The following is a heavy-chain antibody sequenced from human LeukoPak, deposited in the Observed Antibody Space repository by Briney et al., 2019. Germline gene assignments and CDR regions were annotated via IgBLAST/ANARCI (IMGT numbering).Heavy chain of an antibody. CDR1: GFTFSSYS. CDR3: AKDLTRLVGEGFDY. Sequence: GGSLRLSCAASGFTFSSYSMNWVRQAPGKGLEWVSYISSSSSTIYYADSVKGRFTISRDNAKNTLYLQMNSLRAEDTAVYYCAKDLTRLVGEGFDYWGQGTLVTVSS. V-gene: IGHV3-48*01. J-gene: IGHJ4*02. D-gene: IGHD2-8*02. CDR2: ISSSSSTI.